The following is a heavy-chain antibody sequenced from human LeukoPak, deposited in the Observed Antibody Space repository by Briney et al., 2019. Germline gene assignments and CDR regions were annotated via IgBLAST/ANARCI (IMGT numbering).Heavy chain of an antibody. D-gene: IGHD2-15*01. J-gene: IGHJ4*02. Sequence: GGSLRLSCAASGFTFSSYAMSRVRQAPGKGLEWVSAISGSGGSTYYADSVKGRFTISRDNSKNTLYLQTNSLRAEDTAVYYCAKYSPAYCSGGSCLNCFDYWGQGTLVTVSS. V-gene: IGHV3-23*01. CDR2: ISGSGGST. CDR1: GFTFSSYA. CDR3: AKYSPAYCSGGSCLNCFDY.